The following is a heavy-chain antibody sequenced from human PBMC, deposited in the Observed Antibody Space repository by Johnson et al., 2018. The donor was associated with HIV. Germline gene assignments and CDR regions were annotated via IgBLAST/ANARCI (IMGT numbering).Heavy chain of an antibody. CDR1: GFTFSNAW. J-gene: IGHJ3*02. CDR3: AKVGLVVAGPLPHAFDS. CDR2: IKSKTDGGTT. D-gene: IGHD6-19*01. V-gene: IGHV3-15*01. Sequence: VQLVESGGGLVKPGGSLRLSCAASGFTFSNAWMSWVRQAPGKGLEWVGRIKSKTDGGTTDYAAPVKGRFTISRDDSKNTLYLQMNSLRAEDTAMYYCAKVGLVVAGPLPHAFDSWGQGTLVTVSS.